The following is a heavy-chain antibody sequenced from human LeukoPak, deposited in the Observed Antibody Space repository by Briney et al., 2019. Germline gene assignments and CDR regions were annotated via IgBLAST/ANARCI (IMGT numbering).Heavy chain of an antibody. CDR2: ISYDGSNK. D-gene: IGHD6-13*01. V-gene: IGHV3-30*03. CDR1: GFTFSSYG. CDR3: ARGKGIAAAGYGMDV. J-gene: IGHJ6*02. Sequence: GRSLKLSCAASGFTFSSYGMHWVRQAPGKGLEWVAVISYDGSNKYYADSVKGRFTISRDNSKNTLYLQMNSLRAEDTAVYYCARGKGIAAAGYGMDVWGQGTTVTVSS.